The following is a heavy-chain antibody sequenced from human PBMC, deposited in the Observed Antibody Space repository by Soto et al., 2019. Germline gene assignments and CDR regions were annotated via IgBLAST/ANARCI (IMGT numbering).Heavy chain of an antibody. CDR2: ISSSSSTI. Sequence: EVQLVESGGGLVQPGGSLRLSCAASGFTFSSYSMNWVRQAPGKGLEWVSYISSSSSTIYYADSVKGRFTISRDNAKNSLYLQMNSLRDEDTAVYYCARTSSSWYVGGDYGMDVWGQGTTVTVSS. CDR3: ARTSSSWYVGGDYGMDV. D-gene: IGHD6-13*01. CDR1: GFTFSSYS. J-gene: IGHJ6*02. V-gene: IGHV3-48*02.